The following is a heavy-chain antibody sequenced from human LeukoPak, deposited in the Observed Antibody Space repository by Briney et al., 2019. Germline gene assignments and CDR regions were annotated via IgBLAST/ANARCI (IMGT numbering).Heavy chain of an antibody. V-gene: IGHV1-18*01. Sequence: AASVKVSCKASGYTFISYGFSWVRQTPGQGLEWMGWISAYNGNTNYAQKLQGRVTMTTDTSTSTAYMELRSLRSDDTAVYYCARDQQWLDPARHDFDYWGQGTLVTVSS. CDR3: ARDQQWLDPARHDFDY. D-gene: IGHD6-19*01. CDR2: ISAYNGNT. CDR1: GYTFISYG. J-gene: IGHJ4*02.